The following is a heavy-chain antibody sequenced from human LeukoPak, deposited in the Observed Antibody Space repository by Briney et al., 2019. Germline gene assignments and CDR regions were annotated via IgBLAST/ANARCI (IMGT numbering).Heavy chain of an antibody. CDR2: IWYDGSNK. CDR3: ARDLVSGSYGAFDI. Sequence: PGGSLRLSCAASGFTFSSYGMHWVRQAPGKGLEWVAVIWYDGSNKYYADSVKGRFTISRDNSKNTLYLQMNSLRAEDTAVYYCARDLVSGSYGAFDIWGQGTMVTVSS. D-gene: IGHD1-26*01. J-gene: IGHJ3*02. V-gene: IGHV3-33*01. CDR1: GFTFSSYG.